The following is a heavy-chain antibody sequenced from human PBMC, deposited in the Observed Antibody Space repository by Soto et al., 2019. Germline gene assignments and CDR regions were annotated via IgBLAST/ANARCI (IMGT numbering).Heavy chain of an antibody. Sequence: ASVKVSCKASGYTFTSYGISWVRQAPGQGLEWMGWISAYNGNTNYAQKLQGRVTITTDKSTSTAYMELSSLRSDDTAVYYCARAPEDIVVVPAAITAAFDIWGQGTMVTVSS. V-gene: IGHV1-18*01. D-gene: IGHD2-2*01. J-gene: IGHJ3*02. CDR2: ISAYNGNT. CDR1: GYTFTSYG. CDR3: ARAPEDIVVVPAAITAAFDI.